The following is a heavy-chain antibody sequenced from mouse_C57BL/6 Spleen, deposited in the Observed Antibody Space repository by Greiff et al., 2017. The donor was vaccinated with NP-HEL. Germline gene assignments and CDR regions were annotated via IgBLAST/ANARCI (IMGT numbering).Heavy chain of an antibody. D-gene: IGHD1-1*01. Sequence: EVKLQESGPGLVKPSQSLSLTCSVTGYSITSGYYWNWIRQFPGNKLEWMGYISYDGSNNYNPSLKNRISITRDTSKNQFFLKLNSVTTEDTATYYCAREGGYGSSYGWFAYWGQGTLVTVSA. J-gene: IGHJ3*01. V-gene: IGHV3-6*01. CDR3: AREGGYGSSYGWFAY. CDR2: ISYDGSN. CDR1: GYSITSGYY.